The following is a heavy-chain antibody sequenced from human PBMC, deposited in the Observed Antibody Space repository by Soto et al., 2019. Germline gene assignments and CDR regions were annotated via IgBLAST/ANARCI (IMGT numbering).Heavy chain of an antibody. Sequence: ASVKVSCKASGYDFTAYDINWVRQASGQGLEWMGWMNPINGATGSARRFQGRVSMTRNTATGTAYLELTSLRSDDSAVYYCGRGASPRAPGGGTPYYYAMDVWGQGTTVTVSS. J-gene: IGHJ6*02. V-gene: IGHV1-8*02. CDR2: MNPINGAT. CDR1: GYDFTAYD. D-gene: IGHD2-15*01. CDR3: GRGASPRAPGGGTPYYYAMDV.